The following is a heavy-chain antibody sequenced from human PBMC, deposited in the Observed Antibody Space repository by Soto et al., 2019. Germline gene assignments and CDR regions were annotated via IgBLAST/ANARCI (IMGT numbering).Heavy chain of an antibody. CDR3: ARDGSTGRGFGDLSGLDH. J-gene: IGHJ4*02. CDR2: ISFDGSNK. Sequence: QVQLVESGGGVVQPGRSLRLSCAASGFTFSSYGMHWVRQAPGKGLEWVAVISFDGSNKFHADSVKGRFTISRDKSKKTLYLQMNSLRTDDAAVYYCARDGSTGRGFGDLSGLDHWGQGTLVTVSS. V-gene: IGHV3-30-3*01. D-gene: IGHD3-10*01. CDR1: GFTFSSYG.